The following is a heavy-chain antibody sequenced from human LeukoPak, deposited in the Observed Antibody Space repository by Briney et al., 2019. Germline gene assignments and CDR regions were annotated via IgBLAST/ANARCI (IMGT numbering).Heavy chain of an antibody. CDR1: GYTFTGYY. CDR3: ARNQIEYYDFWSGYYRAFDI. J-gene: IGHJ3*02. CDR2: INPNSGGT. Sequence: ASVKVSCKASGYTFTGYYMHWVRQAPGQGLEWMGWINPNSGGTNYAQKFRGRVTMTRDTSISTAYMELSRLRSDDTAVYYCARNQIEYYDFWSGYYRAFDIWGQGTMVTVSS. V-gene: IGHV1-2*02. D-gene: IGHD3-3*01.